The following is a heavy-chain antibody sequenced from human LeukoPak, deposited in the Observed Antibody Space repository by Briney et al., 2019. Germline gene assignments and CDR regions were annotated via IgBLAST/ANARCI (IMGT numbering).Heavy chain of an antibody. J-gene: IGHJ4*02. CDR3: ARVRQGESGYSPVDY. CDR1: GFTLSSYS. D-gene: IGHD3-22*01. CDR2: ISSSSSYI. Sequence: GGSLRLSCAASGFTLSSYSMNWVRQAPGKGLEWVSSISSSSSYIYYADSVKGRFTISRDNAKKSLYLQMNSLRAEDTAVYYCARVRQGESGYSPVDYWGQGTLVTVSS. V-gene: IGHV3-21*01.